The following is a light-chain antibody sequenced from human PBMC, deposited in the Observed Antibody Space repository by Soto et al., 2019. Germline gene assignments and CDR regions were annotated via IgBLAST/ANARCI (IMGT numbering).Light chain of an antibody. J-gene: IGKJ4*01. CDR3: HQYYKWPLT. V-gene: IGKV3-15*01. Sequence: EIVMKQSPATLSVYPGERATLSCRASQSVSSNLAWYQQKPGQAPRLLIYGASTRATGIPARFSGSGSGTEFTLTISSLLSEDFAVYYCHQYYKWPLTFGGGTKVDIK. CDR2: GAS. CDR1: QSVSSN.